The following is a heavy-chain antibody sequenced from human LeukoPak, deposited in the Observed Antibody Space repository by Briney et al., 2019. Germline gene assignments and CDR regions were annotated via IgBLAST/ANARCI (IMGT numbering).Heavy chain of an antibody. CDR1: GFTFSRYA. CDR3: ARDPVEGDYCGGDSCHSGDY. J-gene: IGHJ4*02. D-gene: IGHD2-15*01. V-gene: IGHV3-23*01. Sequence: QPGGSLRLSCVVSGFTFSRYAMTWVRQAPGKGLEWVSTISDSGGSTYYADSVKGRFSISRDNSKNTLYLQMHSLRAEDTAVYYCARDPVEGDYCGGDSCHSGDYWGQGTLVTVSS. CDR2: ISDSGGST.